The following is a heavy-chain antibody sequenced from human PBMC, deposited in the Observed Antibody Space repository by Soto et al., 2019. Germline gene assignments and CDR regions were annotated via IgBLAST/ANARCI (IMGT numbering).Heavy chain of an antibody. CDR1: GFTFSDYY. V-gene: IGHV3-11*01. CDR3: ASGSSSSWYNWFDP. CDR2: ISSSGSTI. D-gene: IGHD6-13*01. Sequence: PVGSLRLSCAASGFTFSDYYMSWIRQAPGKGLEWVSYISSSGSTIYYADSVKGRFTISRDNAKNSLYLQMNSLRAEDTAVYYCASGSSSSWYNWFDPWGQGTLVTVSS. J-gene: IGHJ5*02.